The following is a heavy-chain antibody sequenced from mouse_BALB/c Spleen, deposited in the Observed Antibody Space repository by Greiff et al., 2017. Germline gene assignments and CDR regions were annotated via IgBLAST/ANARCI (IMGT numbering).Heavy chain of an antibody. CDR3: ATITTVVATRYFDV. V-gene: IGHV2-6-5*01. CDR2: IWGGGST. D-gene: IGHD1-1*01. CDR1: GFSLTDYG. Sequence: VMLVESGPGLVAPSQSLSITCTVSGFSLTDYGVSWIRQPPGKGLEWLGVIWGGGSTYYNSALKSRLSISKDNSKSQVFLKMNSLQTDDTAMYYCATITTVVATRYFDVWGAGTTVTVSS. J-gene: IGHJ1*01.